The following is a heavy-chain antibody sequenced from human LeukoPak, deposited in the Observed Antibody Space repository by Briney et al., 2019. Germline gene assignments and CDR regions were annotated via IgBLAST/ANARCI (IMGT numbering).Heavy chain of an antibody. CDR1: GYTFSNHD. CDR3: ARGPYSSSWAQRTYYYYHYMDV. V-gene: IGHV1-8*01. J-gene: IGHJ6*03. CDR2: MNLNNGKA. D-gene: IGHD6-13*01. Sequence: ASVKVSCKASGYTFSNHDINWVRQAPGQGLEWMGTMNLNNGKADYALKFQGRVTMTRNTSTRTAYLEMTSLKSDDTAVYYCARGPYSSSWAQRTYYYYHYMDVWGKGTTVTVSS.